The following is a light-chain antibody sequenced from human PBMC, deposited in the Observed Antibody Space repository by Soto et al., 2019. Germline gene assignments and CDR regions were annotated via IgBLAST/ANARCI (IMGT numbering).Light chain of an antibody. CDR2: ATS. CDR1: QGIAPY. V-gene: IGKV1-27*01. CDR3: QKYNSAPLT. J-gene: IGKJ4*01. Sequence: DVQMTQSPSSLSAFVGDRVTITCRASQGIAPYLAWFQQSPGKVPKLLSYATSTLQSGVPSRFSGRRSGTDFTLTISSLQPEDVATYYCQKYNSAPLTFGGGTKVEI.